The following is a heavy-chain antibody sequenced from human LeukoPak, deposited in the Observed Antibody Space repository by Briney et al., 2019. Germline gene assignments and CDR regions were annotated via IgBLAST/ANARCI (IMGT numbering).Heavy chain of an antibody. Sequence: PSETLSLTCTVSGGSISSGDYYWSWIRQPPGKGLEWIGYIYYSGSTYYNPSLKSRVTISVDTSKNQFSLKLSSVTAADTAVYYCARDGVWRRGVIIGLSEFDPWGQGTLVTVSS. CDR3: ARDGVWRRGVIIGLSEFDP. J-gene: IGHJ5*02. CDR2: IYYSGST. D-gene: IGHD3-10*01. CDR1: GGSISSGDYY. V-gene: IGHV4-30-4*01.